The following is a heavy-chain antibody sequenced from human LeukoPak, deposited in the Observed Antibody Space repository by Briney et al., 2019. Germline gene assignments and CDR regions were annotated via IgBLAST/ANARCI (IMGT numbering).Heavy chain of an antibody. CDR2: IKSKTDGGTT. V-gene: IGHV3-15*01. D-gene: IGHD4-23*01. CDR1: GFTFSNAW. CDR3: TTGGGYNYYYYMDV. Sequence: GGSLRLSCAASGFTFSNAWMSWVRQAPGKGLEWVGRIKSKTDGGTTDYAAPVKGRFTISRDDSKNTLYLQMNSLKTEDTAVYYCTTGGGYNYYYYMDVWGKGTTVTISS. J-gene: IGHJ6*03.